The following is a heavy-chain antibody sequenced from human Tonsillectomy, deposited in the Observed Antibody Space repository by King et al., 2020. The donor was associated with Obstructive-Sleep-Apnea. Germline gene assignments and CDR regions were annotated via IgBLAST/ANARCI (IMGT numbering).Heavy chain of an antibody. J-gene: IGHJ6*02. CDR1: EFTFRNYA. Sequence: VQLVESGGDLVQPGGSLRLSCAASEFTFRNYAMHWVRQAPGKGLEYVCDISSSGGKSYYTDSVKGRFTISRDNYKNTLYPQMSSLRAEETAVYYCVKVTTRRYCTGGSCIYFYYDLDVWGQGTTVTVSS. CDR3: VKVTTRRYCTGGSCIYFYYDLDV. D-gene: IGHD2-15*01. V-gene: IGHV3-64D*06. CDR2: ISSSGGKS.